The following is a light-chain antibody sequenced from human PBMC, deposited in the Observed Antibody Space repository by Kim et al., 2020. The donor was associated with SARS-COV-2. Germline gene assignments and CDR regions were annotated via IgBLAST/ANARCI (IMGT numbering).Light chain of an antibody. CDR3: QTWDTGILV. Sequence: ASVKLTCTLSSGHSSSAIAWHQQQPEKGPRYLMKLNSDGSHSKGDGVPDRFSGSSSGAERYLTISSLQSEDEADYYCQTWDTGILVFGGGTQLTVL. V-gene: IGLV4-69*01. CDR1: SGHSSSA. J-gene: IGLJ2*01. CDR2: LNSDGSH.